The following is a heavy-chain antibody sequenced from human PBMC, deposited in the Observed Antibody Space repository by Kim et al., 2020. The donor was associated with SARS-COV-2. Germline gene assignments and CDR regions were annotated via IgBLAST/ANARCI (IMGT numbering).Heavy chain of an antibody. CDR3: ARSGHCSGGSCDVRNAFDI. Sequence: SRVTISVDTSKNQFSLKLSSVTAADTAVYYCARSGHCSGGSCDVRNAFDIWGQGTMVTVSS. J-gene: IGHJ3*02. V-gene: IGHV4-31*02. D-gene: IGHD2-15*01.